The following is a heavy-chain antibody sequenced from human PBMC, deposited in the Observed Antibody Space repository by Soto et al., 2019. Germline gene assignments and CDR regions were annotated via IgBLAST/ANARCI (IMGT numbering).Heavy chain of an antibody. CDR1: GFTFRSSA. Sequence: GGSLRLSCAASGFTFRSSAMSWVRQAPGKGLEWVSVISGSGDNTYHADSVKGRFTISRDNAKNTLYLQMNSLRAEDTAVYYCAKDTENGAFDYWGQGTLVTVSS. D-gene: IGHD1-1*01. J-gene: IGHJ4*02. CDR3: AKDTENGAFDY. V-gene: IGHV3-23*01. CDR2: ISGSGDNT.